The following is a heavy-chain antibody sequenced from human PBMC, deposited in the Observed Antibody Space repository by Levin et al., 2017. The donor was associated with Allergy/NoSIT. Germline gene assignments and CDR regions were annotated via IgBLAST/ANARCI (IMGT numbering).Heavy chain of an antibody. CDR1: GYTFTGYY. D-gene: IGHD6-13*01. J-gene: IGHJ4*02. CDR3: ASGNFGSSSWYDYFDY. Sequence: GASVKVSCKASGYTFTGYYMHWVRQAPGQGLEWMGWINPKSGGTNYAQKFQGRVTMTRDTSTSTAYMELNRLRSDDTAVYYCASGNFGSSSWYDYFDYWGQGTLVTVSS. V-gene: IGHV1-2*02. CDR2: INPKSGGT.